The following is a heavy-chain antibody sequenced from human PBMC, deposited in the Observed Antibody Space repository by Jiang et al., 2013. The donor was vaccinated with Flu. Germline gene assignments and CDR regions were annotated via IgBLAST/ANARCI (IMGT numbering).Heavy chain of an antibody. D-gene: IGHD3-10*01. CDR1: GGTFSSYA. J-gene: IGHJ5*02. Sequence: SGAEVKKPGSSVKVSCKASGGTFSSYAISWVRQAPGQGLEWMGGIIPIFGTANYAQKFQGRVTITADESTSTAYMELSSLRSEDTAVYYCARDEMVRGVVAPSTGGNWFDPWGQGTLVTVSS. CDR3: ARDEMVRGVVAPSTGGNWFDP. CDR2: IIPIFGTA. V-gene: IGHV1-69*01.